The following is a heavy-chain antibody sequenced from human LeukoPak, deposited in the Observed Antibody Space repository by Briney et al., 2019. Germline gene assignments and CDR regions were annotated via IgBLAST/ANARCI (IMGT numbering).Heavy chain of an antibody. CDR3: ARPTSQTVPAAIDY. CDR2: INPNSGGT. CDR1: GYTFTSYG. J-gene: IGHJ4*02. D-gene: IGHD2-2*01. Sequence: GASVKVSCKASGYTFTSYGISWVRQAPGRGLEWMGWINPNSGGTNYAQKFQGRVTMTRDTSISTAYMELSRLRSDDTAVYYCARPTSQTVPAAIDYWGQGTLVTVSS. V-gene: IGHV1-2*02.